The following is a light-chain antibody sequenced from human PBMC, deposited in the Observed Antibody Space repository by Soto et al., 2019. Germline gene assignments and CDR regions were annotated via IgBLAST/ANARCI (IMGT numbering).Light chain of an antibody. CDR1: QYVGSR. Sequence: EIVLTQSPGTLSSSPGETATLSCRASQYVGSRLAWYQHKPGQAPRLLIYGALSRATGIPDRFSGSGSGTDFTLTISRLEPEDFALYYCQQYATSPLTFGGGTKVDIK. V-gene: IGKV3-20*01. J-gene: IGKJ4*01. CDR3: QQYATSPLT. CDR2: GAL.